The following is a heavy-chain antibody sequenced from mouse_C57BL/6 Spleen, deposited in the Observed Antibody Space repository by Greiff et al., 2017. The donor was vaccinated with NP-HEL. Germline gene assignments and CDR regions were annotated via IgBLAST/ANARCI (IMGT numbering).Heavy chain of an antibody. Sequence: QVQLQQPGAELVKPGASVKMSCKASGYTFTSYWLTWVKQRPGQGLEWLGDIYPGSGSTNYNEKFKSKATLTVDTSSSTAYMQLSSLTSEDSAVYYCARSSCKGDYYAMDYWGQGTSVTVSS. CDR1: GYTFTSYW. D-gene: IGHD1-3*01. CDR2: IYPGSGST. J-gene: IGHJ4*01. CDR3: ARSSCKGDYYAMDY. V-gene: IGHV1-55*01.